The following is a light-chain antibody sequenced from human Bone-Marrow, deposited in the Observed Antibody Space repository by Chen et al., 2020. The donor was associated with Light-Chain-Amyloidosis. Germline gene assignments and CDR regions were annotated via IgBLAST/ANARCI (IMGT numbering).Light chain of an antibody. CDR2: EDN. J-gene: IGLJ2*01. V-gene: IGLV6-57*01. Sequence: NFVLIQPHSVSESPGKTVTISCIRSSGYIASNYVHWYQQRPGRSPTIVIYEDNQRPSGVPDRFSGAIDRSSNSASLTISGLKTEDEGDYYCQSYDIAKVFGGGTKVTVL. CDR1: SGYIASNY. CDR3: QSYDIAKV.